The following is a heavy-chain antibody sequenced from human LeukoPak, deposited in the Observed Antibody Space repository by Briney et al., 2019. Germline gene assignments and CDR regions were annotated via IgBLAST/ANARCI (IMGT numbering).Heavy chain of an antibody. CDR1: GFTFTTYE. CDR3: ARDSGGHNYALDGFDI. CDR2: ISSSGSII. J-gene: IGHJ3*02. Sequence: GGSLRLSCAASGFTFTTYEMNWVRQAPGKGLEWVSFISSSGSIIYYADSVQGRFTISRDNAKNSLYLQMNSLRAEDTAVYYCARDSGGHNYALDGFDIWGQGTMVTVSS. V-gene: IGHV3-48*03. D-gene: IGHD5-24*01.